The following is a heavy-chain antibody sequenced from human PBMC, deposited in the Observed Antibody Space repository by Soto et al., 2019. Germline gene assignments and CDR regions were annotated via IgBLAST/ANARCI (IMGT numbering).Heavy chain of an antibody. D-gene: IGHD2-2*01. Sequence: GGSLRLSCAASGFTFSSYGMSWVRQAPGKGLEWVSAVSSSGGTTNYAGSVKGRFTISRDNSKNTLYLQMNSLRAEDTAVYYCAKVSRGVVVPAAIYWGQGTLVSVSS. CDR1: GFTFSSYG. CDR3: AKVSRGVVVPAAIY. J-gene: IGHJ4*01. V-gene: IGHV3-23*01. CDR2: VSSSGGTT.